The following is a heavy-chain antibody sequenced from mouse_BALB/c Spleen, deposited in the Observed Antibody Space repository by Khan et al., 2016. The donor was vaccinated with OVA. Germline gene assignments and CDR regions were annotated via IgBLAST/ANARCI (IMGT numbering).Heavy chain of an antibody. Sequence: QVQLKESGAELVKPGASVKLSCKTSGYTFTSYWIQWVKQRPGQGLGWIGQIFPGTGTTYYNENFKGKATLTVDTSPSTAHMQVSSLTSEDSAVYFCARGYFGNYEFVYWGQGTLVTVSP. CDR1: GYTFTSYW. D-gene: IGHD2-1*01. J-gene: IGHJ3*01. CDR2: IFPGTGTT. CDR3: ARGYFGNYEFVY. V-gene: IGHV1S132*01.